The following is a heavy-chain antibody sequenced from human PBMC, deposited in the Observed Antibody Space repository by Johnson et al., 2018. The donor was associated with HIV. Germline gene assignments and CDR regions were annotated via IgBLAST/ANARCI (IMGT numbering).Heavy chain of an antibody. CDR1: GFTVSSNY. D-gene: IGHD5-24*01. CDR3: AKDIYGYDAFDI. Sequence: VQLVESGGGLVQPGGSLRLSCAASGFTVSSNYMSWVRQAPGKGLEWVSVIYSGGSTYYADSVQGRFTISRDNSNNTLYMQMKSLKAEDTAVYYCAKDIYGYDAFDIWGQGTMVTVSS. CDR2: IYSGGST. J-gene: IGHJ3*02. V-gene: IGHV3-66*01.